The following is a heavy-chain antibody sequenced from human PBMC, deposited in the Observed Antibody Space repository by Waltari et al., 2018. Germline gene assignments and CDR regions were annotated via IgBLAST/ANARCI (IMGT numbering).Heavy chain of an antibody. CDR3: ARADGYSSAFTDY. CDR1: DGSITSGYYY. Sequence: QVQLQESGPGLVKPSQTMSLTCSLSDGSITSGYYYWNWIRQADGKGLGWIGYIYTKGGTNYNTYLKSLVTILMDTSKNDISLNLNAVTAADTAVYYCARADGYSSAFTDYWGQGTLVTVSS. D-gene: IGHD6-19*01. V-gene: IGHV4-61*09. CDR2: IYTKGGT. J-gene: IGHJ4*02.